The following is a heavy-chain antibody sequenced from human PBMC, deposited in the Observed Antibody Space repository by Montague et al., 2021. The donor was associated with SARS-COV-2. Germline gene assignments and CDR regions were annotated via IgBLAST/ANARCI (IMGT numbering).Heavy chain of an antibody. Sequence: SLRLSCAASGFTFSSYEMNWVRQAPGKGLEWVSYISSSGISIYYADPVKGRFTISRDNAKNSLYLQMNSLRAEDTAVYYCAREGYYDSSGYPLSYWGQGTLVTVSS. CDR2: ISSSGISI. D-gene: IGHD3-22*01. J-gene: IGHJ4*02. CDR3: AREGYYDSSGYPLSY. CDR1: GFTFSSYE. V-gene: IGHV3-48*03.